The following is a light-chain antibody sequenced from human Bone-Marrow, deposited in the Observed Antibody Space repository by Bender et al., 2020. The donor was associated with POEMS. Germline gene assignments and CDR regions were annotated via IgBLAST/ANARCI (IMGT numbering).Light chain of an antibody. Sequence: SYELTQPPSVSVSPGQTATITCSGDKLGDKYTSWYQQKPGQSPVLVISHDRDRPSGIPVRFSGSNSGNTATLTISGTQAMDEADYYCQACDSSSVLFGGGTKLTVL. CDR1: KLGDKY. CDR2: HDR. V-gene: IGLV3-1*01. CDR3: QACDSSSVL. J-gene: IGLJ2*01.